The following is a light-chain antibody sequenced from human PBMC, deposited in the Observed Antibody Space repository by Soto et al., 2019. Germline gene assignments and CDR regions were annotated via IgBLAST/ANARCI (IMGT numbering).Light chain of an antibody. Sequence: VLTQSPGTLSLSLGERATLFCRTSQTIGSTSLAWSHQKPGQDPXRLIYGASTRATGIPDRFSGSESGTDFTLPISRLEPEDFVVYYCQQYGSSPFTFRQGTRWRL. CDR3: QQYGSSPFT. V-gene: IGKV3-20*01. CDR2: GAS. J-gene: IGKJ5*01. CDR1: QTIGSTS.